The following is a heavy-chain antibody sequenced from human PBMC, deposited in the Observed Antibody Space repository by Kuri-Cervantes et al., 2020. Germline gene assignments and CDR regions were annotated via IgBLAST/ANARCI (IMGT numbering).Heavy chain of an antibody. D-gene: IGHD5-12*01. Sequence: GSLRLSCAVYGGSFSNYYWSWIRQPPGKGLEWIGEINHSGSTNYNPSLKSRVTISVDTSKNQFSLKLSSVTAADTAVYYCARGGLGATITSYYYYYYMDVWGTGTTVTVSS. CDR3: ARGGLGATITSYYYYYYMDV. J-gene: IGHJ6*03. V-gene: IGHV4-34*01. CDR1: GGSFSNYY. CDR2: INHSGST.